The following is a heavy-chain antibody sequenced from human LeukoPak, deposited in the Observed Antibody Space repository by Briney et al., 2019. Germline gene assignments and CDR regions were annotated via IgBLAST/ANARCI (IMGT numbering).Heavy chain of an antibody. D-gene: IGHD7-27*01. V-gene: IGHV3-53*01. Sequence: GGSLRLSCAASGFTDNNNRRGWVRQAPAKGLEWVSITYSGSTTYYADSVRGRFTISRDDSKNTLYLQMNSLTAEDTAVYYCARERSGAYPEHWGQGTLVTVSS. J-gene: IGHJ1*01. CDR2: TYSGSTT. CDR1: GFTDNNNR. CDR3: ARERSGAYPEH.